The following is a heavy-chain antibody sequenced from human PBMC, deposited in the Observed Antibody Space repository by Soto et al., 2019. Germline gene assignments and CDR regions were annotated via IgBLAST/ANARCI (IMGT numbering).Heavy chain of an antibody. Sequence: GGSLRLSCAASGFTFSSYGMHWVRQAPGKGLEWVAVIWYDGSNKYYADSVKGRFTISRDNSKNTLYLQMNSLRAEDTAVYYCARGQGAGLDAFDIWGQGTMVTVSS. CDR3: ARGQGAGLDAFDI. J-gene: IGHJ3*02. V-gene: IGHV3-33*01. D-gene: IGHD1-26*01. CDR2: IWYDGSNK. CDR1: GFTFSSYG.